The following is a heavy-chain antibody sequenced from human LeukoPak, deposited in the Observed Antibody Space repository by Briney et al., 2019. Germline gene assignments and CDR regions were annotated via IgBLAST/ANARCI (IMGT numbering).Heavy chain of an antibody. V-gene: IGHV3-64D*06. CDR1: GFTFSTYV. CDR3: VRGTGY. Sequence: GGSLRLSCSVSGFTFSTYVMHWVRQAPGKGLEYVSAISSNGDNTYYADSVKGRFTISRDKSKNTLYLQMSSLRAGDTAVYYCVRGTGYWGQGTLVTVSS. CDR2: ISSNGDNT. J-gene: IGHJ4*02.